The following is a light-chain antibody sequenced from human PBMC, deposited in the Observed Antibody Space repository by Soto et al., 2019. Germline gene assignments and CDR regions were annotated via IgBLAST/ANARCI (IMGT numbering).Light chain of an antibody. J-gene: IGKJ2*01. Sequence: EIVLTQSPATLSLSPGERATLSCRASQIVSSYLAWYQQKPGQAPRLLIYDASNRATGTPARFSGSGSGTDFTLTISSLEPEDFAVYYCQHRSNFYTFGQGTKLEIK. CDR1: QIVSSY. CDR3: QHRSNFYT. CDR2: DAS. V-gene: IGKV3-11*01.